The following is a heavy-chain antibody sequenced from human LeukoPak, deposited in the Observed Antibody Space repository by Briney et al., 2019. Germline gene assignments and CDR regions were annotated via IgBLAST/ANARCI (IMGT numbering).Heavy chain of an antibody. CDR1: GGSYSGYY. CDR3: ARVPDWAGTGFDY. Sequence: SETLSLTCAVYGGSYSGYYWSWIRQPPGKGLEWIGEINHSGSTNYNPSLKSRVTISVDTSKNQFSLKLSSVTAADTAVYYCARVPDWAGTGFDYWGQGTLVTVSS. J-gene: IGHJ4*02. CDR2: INHSGST. D-gene: IGHD6-19*01. V-gene: IGHV4-34*01.